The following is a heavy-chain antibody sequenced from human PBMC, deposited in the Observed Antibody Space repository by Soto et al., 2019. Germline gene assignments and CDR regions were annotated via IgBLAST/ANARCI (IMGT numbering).Heavy chain of an antibody. D-gene: IGHD5-18*01. Sequence: SETLSLTCTVSGGSINTFYWSWVRQPAGKGLEWIGLIFSSGSSSFYPSLERRGATSVDTSKNHSSLNLSNVTAADMAVYYCWREGFFSPYKFVHGIQLSAFDFWGQGALVTVPS. CDR3: WREGFFSPYKFVHGIQLSAFDF. CDR2: IFSSGSS. CDR1: GGSINTFY. J-gene: IGHJ4*02. V-gene: IGHV4-4*07.